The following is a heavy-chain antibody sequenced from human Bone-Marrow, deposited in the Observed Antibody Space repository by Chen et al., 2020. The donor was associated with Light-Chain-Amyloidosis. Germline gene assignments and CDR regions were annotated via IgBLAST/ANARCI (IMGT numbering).Heavy chain of an antibody. CDR1: GFTLSSHW. D-gene: IGHD6-19*01. J-gene: IGHJ3*01. Sequence: EVQLVESGGGLVQPGGSLRLSCAASGFTLSSHWMHWVRQGPGKGLVWVARINYDGSSLNYADAVRGRFVISRDNAKNTLYLQMNSLGVDDRAFYYCTREASSDDGFDFWGQGTVVTGSS. V-gene: IGHV3-74*01. CDR2: INYDGSSL. CDR3: TREASSDDGFDF.